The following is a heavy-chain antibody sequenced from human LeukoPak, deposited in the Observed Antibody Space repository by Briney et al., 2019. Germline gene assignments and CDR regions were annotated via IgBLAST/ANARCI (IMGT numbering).Heavy chain of an antibody. Sequence: GRSRRLARAAAGFTFSSYGTEWVRQAQGKGMGWEAVISYEGSNKYYADSGKGRLTISTHNSKHTLSLQLNSLRAEDTAVSYCARDGSIVDGAFHHCGQGTLVTVSS. V-gene: IGHV3-30*19. CDR1: GFTFSSYG. CDR2: ISYEGSNK. D-gene: IGHD1-26*01. CDR3: ARDGSIVDGAFHH. J-gene: IGHJ1*01.